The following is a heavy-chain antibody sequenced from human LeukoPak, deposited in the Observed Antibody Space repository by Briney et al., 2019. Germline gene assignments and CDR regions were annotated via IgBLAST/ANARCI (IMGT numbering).Heavy chain of an antibody. V-gene: IGHV1-18*01. CDR1: AYTFTNYY. CDR3: ARAQQLVYWFDP. D-gene: IGHD6-13*01. J-gene: IGHJ5*02. CDR2: ISAYNGNT. Sequence: ASVKVSCKASAYTFTNYYISWVRQAPGQGLEWMGWISAYNGNTNYAQKFQGRVTMTTDRSTSTAYMELRGLTSDDTAVYYCARAQQLVYWFDPWGQGTLVTVSS.